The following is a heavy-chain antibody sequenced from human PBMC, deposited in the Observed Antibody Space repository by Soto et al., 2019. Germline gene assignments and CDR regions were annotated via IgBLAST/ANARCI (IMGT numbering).Heavy chain of an antibody. CDR2: IKQDGSEK. CDR1: GFTFSNYW. CDR3: ARIASAGRGWDV. J-gene: IGHJ6*02. Sequence: EVQLVESGGGLVQPGGSLRLSCADFGFTFSNYWMSWVRQAPVKGLEWVGNIKQDGSEKNYVDSVKGRFTISRDNAKNSLYLQMNSLRAEDTAVYYCARIASAGRGWDVWGHGTTVVVSS. V-gene: IGHV3-7*01. D-gene: IGHD6-13*01.